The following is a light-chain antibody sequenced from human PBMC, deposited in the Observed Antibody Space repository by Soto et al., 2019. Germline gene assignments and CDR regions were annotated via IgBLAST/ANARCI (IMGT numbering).Light chain of an antibody. J-gene: IGKJ1*01. V-gene: IGKV1-5*03. CDR2: KAS. Sequence: DIQMTQSPSTLSASVGDRVTITCRASQSISNWLAWYQQNPGKAPKLLIYKASSLESGVPSRFSGSGSGTEFTLTISSLQPDDFAAYYCQQYNSYPCTFGQGTTVEIK. CDR3: QQYNSYPCT. CDR1: QSISNW.